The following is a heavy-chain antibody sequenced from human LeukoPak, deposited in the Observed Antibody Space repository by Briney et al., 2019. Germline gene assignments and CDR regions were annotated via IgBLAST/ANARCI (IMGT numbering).Heavy chain of an antibody. Sequence: PSETLSLTCTVSGGSISSSGYYWGWIRQPPGKGLEWIGSIYYSGSTYYNPSLKSRVTISVDTSKNQFSLKLSSVTAADTAVYYCARRYLTMVVTKDWYFDLWGRGTLVTVSS. CDR2: IYYSGST. D-gene: IGHD4-23*01. CDR3: ARRYLTMVVTKDWYFDL. V-gene: IGHV4-39*01. J-gene: IGHJ2*01. CDR1: GGSISSSGYY.